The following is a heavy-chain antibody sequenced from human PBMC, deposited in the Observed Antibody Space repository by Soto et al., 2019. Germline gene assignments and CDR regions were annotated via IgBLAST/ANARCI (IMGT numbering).Heavy chain of an antibody. Sequence: EVQLVESGGGLVQPGRSLRLSCAASGFTFDDYAMHWVRQAPGKGLEWVSGISWNSGSIGHADSVKGRFTISRDNAKNSLYLQMKSLRAEDTALYYCAKDMTEAGHYYYMDVWGKGTTVTVSS. CDR2: ISWNSGSI. J-gene: IGHJ6*03. CDR1: GFTFDDYA. CDR3: AKDMTEAGHYYYMDV. V-gene: IGHV3-9*01.